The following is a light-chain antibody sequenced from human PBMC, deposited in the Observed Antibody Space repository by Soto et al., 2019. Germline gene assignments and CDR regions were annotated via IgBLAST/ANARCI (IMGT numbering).Light chain of an antibody. J-gene: IGKJ1*01. Sequence: EIVLTQSPGTLSLSPGERATLSCRASQSVSSSFLAWHQQKPGQAPRLLIYGASSRATGIPDRFSGSGSGTDFTLTIGRLEPEDFAVYYCQQYGNSPRTFGQGTKVEIK. CDR3: QQYGNSPRT. CDR1: QSVSSSF. CDR2: GAS. V-gene: IGKV3-20*01.